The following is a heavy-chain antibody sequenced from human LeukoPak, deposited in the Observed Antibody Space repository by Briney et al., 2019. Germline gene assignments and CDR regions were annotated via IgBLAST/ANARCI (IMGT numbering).Heavy chain of an antibody. Sequence: GASVKVSCKGSGYTVTGYYMHWVRQAPGQGLEWMGWINPNSGGTNYAQKFQGWVTMTRDTSISTAYMELSRLRSDDAAVYYCARVKNKITFGDRTLWYWGQGTLVTVSS. CDR3: ARVKNKITFGDRTLWY. J-gene: IGHJ4*02. D-gene: IGHD3-16*01. V-gene: IGHV1-2*04. CDR1: GYTVTGYY. CDR2: INPNSGGT.